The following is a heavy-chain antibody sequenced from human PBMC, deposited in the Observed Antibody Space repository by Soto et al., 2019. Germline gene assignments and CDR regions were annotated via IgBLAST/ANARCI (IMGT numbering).Heavy chain of an antibody. CDR3: ARGGLAVAGTVEWDY. V-gene: IGHV3-21*01. J-gene: IGHJ4*02. CDR1: GFTFSSYS. D-gene: IGHD6-19*01. CDR2: ISSSSSYI. Sequence: GGSLRLSCAASGFTFSSYSMNWVRQAPGKGLEWVSSISSSSSYIYYADSVKGRFTISRDNAKNSLYLQMNSLRAEDTAVYYCARGGLAVAGTVEWDYWGQGTLVTVSS.